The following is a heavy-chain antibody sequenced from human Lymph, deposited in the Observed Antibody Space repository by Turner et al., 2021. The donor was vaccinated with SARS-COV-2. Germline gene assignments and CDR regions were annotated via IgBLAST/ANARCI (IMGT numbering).Heavy chain of an antibody. Sequence: QVQLQESGPGLVKPSPTLSLTCTVSGGFISSGAYYWSWIRQPPGKGLEWIGYIYYSGSTYYNPSLKSRVTISVDTSKIQFSLKLSSVTAADTAVYYCARVVVLRRAYFDYWGQGTLVTVSS. D-gene: IGHD2-8*01. V-gene: IGHV4-30-4*01. CDR3: ARVVVLRRAYFDY. CDR1: GGFISSGAYY. J-gene: IGHJ4*02. CDR2: IYYSGST.